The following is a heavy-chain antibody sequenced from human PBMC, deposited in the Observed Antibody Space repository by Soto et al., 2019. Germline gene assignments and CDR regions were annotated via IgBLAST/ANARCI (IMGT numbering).Heavy chain of an antibody. CDR3: ARDPVDLFGYMDV. V-gene: IGHV1-69*06. CDR1: GGTFAIYS. Sequence: QEELVQSGAEVKKPGSSVNVSCKASGGTFAIYSITWVRQAPGQRLEWMGEIIPLLKTVNYAQKFQGRVTITGDRSTSTVYMALSRLRSDDTAVYYCARDPVDLFGYMDVWGHGTTVTVS. CDR2: IIPLLKTV. J-gene: IGHJ6*02. D-gene: IGHD6-25*01.